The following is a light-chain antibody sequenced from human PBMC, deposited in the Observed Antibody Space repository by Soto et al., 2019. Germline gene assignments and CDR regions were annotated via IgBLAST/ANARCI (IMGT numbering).Light chain of an antibody. CDR1: QSISRW. Sequence: DIQMTQSPSTLSASVGDRVTITCRASQSISRWLVWYQQKPGKAPKLLIYDASSLQSGVPSRFSGSGSGTEFTLTISSLQPDDLVTYYCQQYNSYSRKFGQGTKVDIK. CDR2: DAS. V-gene: IGKV1-5*01. J-gene: IGKJ1*01. CDR3: QQYNSYSRK.